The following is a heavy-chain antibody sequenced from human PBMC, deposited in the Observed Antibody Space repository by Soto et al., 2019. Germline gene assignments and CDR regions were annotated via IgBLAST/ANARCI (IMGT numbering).Heavy chain of an antibody. CDR2: IGWNGNNI. J-gene: IGHJ3*02. CDR3: AKTNAFEI. Sequence: DVQLVESGGGLVQPGTSLRLSCAASGFTFHAHAMHWVRQAPGEALEWVSGIGWNGNNIDYADSVKGRFTISRDNAKNSLYLQMNSLRVEDTALYYCAKTNAFEIWGHGTLVTVSS. CDR1: GFTFHAHA. V-gene: IGHV3-9*01.